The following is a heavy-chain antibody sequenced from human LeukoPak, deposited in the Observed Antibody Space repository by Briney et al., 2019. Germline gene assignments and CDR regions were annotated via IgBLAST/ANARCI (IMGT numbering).Heavy chain of an antibody. V-gene: IGHV1-8*02. D-gene: IGHD1-7*01. CDR2: MNPNSGNT. Sequence: ASVKVSCKASGYTFTSYDINWVRQATGQGLEWMGWMNPNSGNTGYAQKFQGRVTITRVTSISTAYMELSSLSSEDTAVYYCARRNFGSPRWFDPWGQGTLVTVSS. J-gene: IGHJ5*02. CDR3: ARRNFGSPRWFDP. CDR1: GYTFTSYD.